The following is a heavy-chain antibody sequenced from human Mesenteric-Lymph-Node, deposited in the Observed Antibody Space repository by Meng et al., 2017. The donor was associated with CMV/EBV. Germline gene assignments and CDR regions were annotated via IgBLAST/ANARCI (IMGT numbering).Heavy chain of an antibody. Sequence: AASGLTFSIYAMGWVRQAPGKGLESVSAISGSGGSTYFADSVKGRFTISRDSSKNTLYLQMNSLRAEDTAVYYCAKLDYDILTAFDYWGQGTLVTVSS. CDR1: GLTFSIYA. CDR3: AKLDYDILTAFDY. V-gene: IGHV3-23*01. J-gene: IGHJ4*02. CDR2: ISGSGGST. D-gene: IGHD3-9*01.